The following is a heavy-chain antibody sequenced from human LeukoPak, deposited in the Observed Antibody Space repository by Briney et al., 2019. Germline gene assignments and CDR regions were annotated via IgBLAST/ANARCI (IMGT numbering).Heavy chain of an antibody. CDR1: GFTFSGSA. Sequence: GGSLRLSCAASGFTFSGSAMHWVRQASGKGLEWLGRIRSKANSYATVYIVSVKGRFTISRDDSKNTAYLQMNSLKTEDTAVYYCTRWVEDIVGTIGGGGYYYGMDVWGQGTTVTVSS. V-gene: IGHV3-73*01. CDR2: IRSKANSYAT. D-gene: IGHD5-12*01. CDR3: TRWVEDIVGTIGGGGYYYGMDV. J-gene: IGHJ6*02.